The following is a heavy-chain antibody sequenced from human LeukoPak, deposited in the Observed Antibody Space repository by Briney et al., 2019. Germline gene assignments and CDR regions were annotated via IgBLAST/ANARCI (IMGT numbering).Heavy chain of an antibody. D-gene: IGHD3-10*01. CDR2: INHSGST. V-gene: IGHV4-34*01. CDR1: GGSFSGYY. J-gene: IGHJ4*02. CDR3: ARVSGFPDY. Sequence: SETLSLTCAVYGGSFSGYYWSWIRQPPGKGLEWIGEINHSGSTNYNPSFKSRVTISVDTSKNQFSLKLSSVTAADTAVYYCARVSGFPDYWGQGTLVTVSS.